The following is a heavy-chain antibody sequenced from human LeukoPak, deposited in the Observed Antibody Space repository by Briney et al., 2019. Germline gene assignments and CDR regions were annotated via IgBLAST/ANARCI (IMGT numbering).Heavy chain of an antibody. CDR1: GFTFSSYA. CDR3: ARRTRVVRQWRNWFDP. Sequence: GGSLRLSCAASGFTFSSYAMSWVRQAPGKGLEWVANIKKDGSEKYYVDSVKGRLTISRDNAKNSLSLQMNSLRAEDTAVYYCARRTRVVRQWRNWFDPWGQGTLVTVSS. V-gene: IGHV3-7*01. D-gene: IGHD6-19*01. CDR2: IKKDGSEK. J-gene: IGHJ5*02.